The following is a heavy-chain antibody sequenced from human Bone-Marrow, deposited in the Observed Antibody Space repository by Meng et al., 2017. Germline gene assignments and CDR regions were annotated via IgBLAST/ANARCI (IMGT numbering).Heavy chain of an antibody. CDR2: MNPNSGNT. V-gene: IGHV1-8*03. CDR1: GYTFTSYD. D-gene: IGHD1-26*01. Sequence: HGQLVQAGAEVKKPGASVKVSCKASGYTFTSYDINWVRQATGQGLEWMGWMNPNSGNTGYAQKFQGRVTITRNTSISTAYMELSSLRSEDTAVYYCTRGPSGSYPLEYFQHWGQGTLVTVSS. J-gene: IGHJ1*01. CDR3: TRGPSGSYPLEYFQH.